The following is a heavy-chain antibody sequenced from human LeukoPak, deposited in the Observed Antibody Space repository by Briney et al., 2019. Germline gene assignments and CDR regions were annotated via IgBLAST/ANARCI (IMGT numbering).Heavy chain of an antibody. Sequence: SQTLSLTCTVSGGSISIGGYYWSWIRQHPGKGLEWIVYIHYSGDTYYSPSLKSRLTISVDTSKNQFSLRLSSVTAADTAVYYCARVVGYASTGYYLYYFDYWGQGNLVTVAA. CDR3: ARVVGYASTGYYLYYFDY. J-gene: IGHJ4*02. CDR2: IHYSGDT. V-gene: IGHV4-31*03. CDR1: GGSISIGGYY. D-gene: IGHD3-22*01.